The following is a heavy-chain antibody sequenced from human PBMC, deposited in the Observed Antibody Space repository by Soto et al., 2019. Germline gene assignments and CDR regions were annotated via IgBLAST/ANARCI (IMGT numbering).Heavy chain of an antibody. CDR1: GFTFSNYA. V-gene: IGHV3-33*01. D-gene: IGHD6-19*01. CDR2: IWYDGSNK. CDR3: VRPPSSGWSYFDY. J-gene: IGHJ4*02. Sequence: QVQLVESGGGVVQPGRSLRLSCAASGFTFSNYAMHWVRQAPGKGLEWVAVIWYDGSNKYYADSVKGRFTISRDNSKNTLYLQMNSLSAEDTAVYYCVRPPSSGWSYFDYWGQGTLVTVSS.